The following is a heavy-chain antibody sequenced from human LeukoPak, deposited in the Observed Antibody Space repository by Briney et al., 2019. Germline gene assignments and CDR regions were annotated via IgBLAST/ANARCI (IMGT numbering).Heavy chain of an antibody. V-gene: IGHV3-23*01. CDR1: GFTFSSYA. J-gene: IGHJ4*02. Sequence: GGSLRLSCAASGFTFSSYAMSWVRQAPGKGLEWVSAISGSGASTSYADSVKGRFTIARDNSKNTLYLQMNSLRAEDTAVYYCAKVGYFFGYLYYFDNWGQGTLVTVSS. CDR3: AKVGYFFGYLYYFDN. CDR2: ISGSGAST. D-gene: IGHD5-18*01.